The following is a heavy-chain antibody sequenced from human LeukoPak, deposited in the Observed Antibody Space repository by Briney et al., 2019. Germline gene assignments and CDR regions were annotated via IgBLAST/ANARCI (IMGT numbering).Heavy chain of an antibody. J-gene: IGHJ4*02. V-gene: IGHV4-4*09. D-gene: IGHD5-12*01. CDR3: ARIPLGYSGAYYFDY. CDR2: ISSSGSV. CDR1: RGSNSCSIRSYY. Sequence: SQTLSLTCTVSRGSNSCSIRSYYWSWLRQPPGKGLEWIGYISSSGSVNDNPSLRSRVTISVDTSKNQFFLNLSSVSAADTAVYYCARIPLGYSGAYYFDYWGQGTLFTVSP.